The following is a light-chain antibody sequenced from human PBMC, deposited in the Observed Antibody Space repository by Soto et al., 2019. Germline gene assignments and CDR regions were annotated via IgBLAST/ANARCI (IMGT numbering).Light chain of an antibody. V-gene: IGKV4-1*01. CDR1: QTVLYSSNNKNY. CDR2: WAS. CDR3: LQYSSPPRT. J-gene: IGKJ1*01. Sequence: DNVMSQDPGGRAVSMKERATINCKSSQTVLYSSNNKNYLGWYQQKPGQPPKLLIYWASNREFGVPDRFSGSGSGTDFTLTISSLQAEDVAVYYCLQYSSPPRTFGQGTKVDIK.